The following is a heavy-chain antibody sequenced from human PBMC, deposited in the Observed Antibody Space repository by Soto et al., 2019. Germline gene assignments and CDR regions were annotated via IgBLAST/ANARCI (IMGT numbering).Heavy chain of an antibody. CDR3: ARDLLAVAGTLDY. Sequence: SQTLSLPGIISGDSVSSNSAACNFIRQSPSIGLEWLGRTYYRSNLYNDYAVSVKRRITINPDTSKNQFSLQLNSVTPEDTAVYYCARDLLAVAGTLDYWGQGTMVTVSS. CDR1: GDSVSSNSAA. CDR2: TYYRSNLYN. D-gene: IGHD6-19*01. V-gene: IGHV6-1*01. J-gene: IGHJ4*02.